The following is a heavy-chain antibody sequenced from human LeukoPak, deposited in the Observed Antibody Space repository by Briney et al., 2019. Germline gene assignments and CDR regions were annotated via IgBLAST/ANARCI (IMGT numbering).Heavy chain of an antibody. CDR1: GGSISSGGYY. J-gene: IGHJ2*01. CDR2: IYYSGST. CDR3: ARDRASGIVVATRYFDL. D-gene: IGHD3-22*01. V-gene: IGHV4-31*03. Sequence: SETLSLTCTVSGGSISSGGYYWSWLPPHPGKGLEWIGYIYYSGSTYYNPSLKSRVTISVDTSKNQFSLKLSSVTAADTAVYYCARDRASGIVVATRYFDLWGRGTLVTVSS.